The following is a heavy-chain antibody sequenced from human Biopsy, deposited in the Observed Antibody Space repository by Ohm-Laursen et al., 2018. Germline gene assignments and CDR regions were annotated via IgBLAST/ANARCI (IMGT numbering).Heavy chain of an antibody. Sequence: SETLSLTCPVSGGSFSGTYWSWIRQTPGKGLEWIGEINHSGSTKYNPSLRSRVTISVDRSKNQFSLELSSVTAADTAVYYCARVGAGAPSIDYFDYWGQGALVTVSS. CDR3: ARVGAGAPSIDYFDY. J-gene: IGHJ4*02. CDR1: GGSFSGTY. CDR2: INHSGST. V-gene: IGHV4-34*01. D-gene: IGHD1-26*01.